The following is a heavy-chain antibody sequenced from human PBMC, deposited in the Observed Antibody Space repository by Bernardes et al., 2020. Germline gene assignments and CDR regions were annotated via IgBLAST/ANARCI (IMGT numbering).Heavy chain of an antibody. V-gene: IGHV3-21*01. CDR3: ARIFGVVILTGGGMDV. CDR1: GFTFSSYS. Sequence: GGSLRLSCAASGFTFSSYSMNWVRQAPGKGLEWVSSISSSSYIYYADSVKGRFTISRDNAKNSLYLQMNSLRAEDTAVYYCARIFGVVILTGGGMDVWGKGTTVTVSS. J-gene: IGHJ6*04. CDR2: ISSSSYI. D-gene: IGHD3-3*01.